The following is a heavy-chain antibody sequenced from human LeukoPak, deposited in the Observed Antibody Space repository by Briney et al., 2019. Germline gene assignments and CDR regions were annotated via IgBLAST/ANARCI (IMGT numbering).Heavy chain of an antibody. CDR1: GGSISSYY. D-gene: IGHD3-9*01. J-gene: IGHJ4*02. Sequence: SETLSLTCTVSGGSISSYYWSWLRQPPGKELEWIGYIYYSGRHNYSTSLKSGATISVATPKTQFSLKLRSVTAAATAVYHCARSLDYDILTWGQGTLVTVSS. CDR2: IYYSGRH. V-gene: IGHV4-59*08. CDR3: ARSLDYDILT.